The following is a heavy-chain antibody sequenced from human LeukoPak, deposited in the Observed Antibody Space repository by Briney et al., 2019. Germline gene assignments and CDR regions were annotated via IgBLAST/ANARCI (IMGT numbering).Heavy chain of an antibody. CDR2: IYYSGST. CDR1: GSSISSYY. D-gene: IGHD4-17*01. Sequence: KTSETLSLTCTVSGSSISSYYWSWIRQPPGKGLEWIGYIYYSGSTNYNPSLKSRVTISVDTSKNQFSLKLSSVTAADTAVYYCASSTVPYYYYYMDVWGKGTTVTVSS. V-gene: IGHV4-59*08. CDR3: ASSTVPYYYYYMDV. J-gene: IGHJ6*03.